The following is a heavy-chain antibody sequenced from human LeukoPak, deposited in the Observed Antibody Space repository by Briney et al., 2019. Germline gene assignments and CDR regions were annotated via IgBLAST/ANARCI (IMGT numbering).Heavy chain of an antibody. CDR3: ARDSEYYYGSGSYYMCWFDP. D-gene: IGHD3-10*01. CDR2: ISSSSSYI. J-gene: IGHJ5*02. V-gene: IGHV3-21*01. Sequence: PGGSLRLSCAASGFTFSSYSMNWVRQAPGKGLEWVSSISSSSSYIYYADSVKGRFTISRDNAKNSLYLQMNSLRAEDTAVYYCARDSEYYYGSGSYYMCWFDPWGQGTLVTVSS. CDR1: GFTFSSYS.